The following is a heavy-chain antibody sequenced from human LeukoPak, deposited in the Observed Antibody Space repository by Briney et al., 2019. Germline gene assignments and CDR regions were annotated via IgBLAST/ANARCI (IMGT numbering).Heavy chain of an antibody. CDR3: ARGLSIAVASGMDV. J-gene: IGHJ6*02. V-gene: IGHV3-74*01. D-gene: IGHD6-19*01. Sequence: GGSLRLSCAASGFTFTDYWVHWVRQAPGKGLVWVARINSLNGDGSSTSYADSVKGRFTISRDNAKNTLYLQMNSLRAEDTAVYYCARGLSIAVASGMDVWGQGTTVTVSS. CDR1: GFTFTDYW. CDR2: INSLNGDGSST.